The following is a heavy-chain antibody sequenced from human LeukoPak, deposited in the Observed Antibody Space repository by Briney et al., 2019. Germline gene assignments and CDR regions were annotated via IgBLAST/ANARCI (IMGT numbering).Heavy chain of an antibody. CDR2: IKNDGSET. D-gene: IGHD4-17*01. V-gene: IGHV3-7*01. Sequence: GGSLRLSCAVSGFNFRDHWMDWVRQAPGKGLEWVGHIKNDGSETYYLDSLKGRFTISRDNAKNSLYLQMNSLRAEDTAVYYCARDVDYGDYGEPYWYFDLWGRGTLVTVSS. CDR3: ARDVDYGDYGEPYWYFDL. J-gene: IGHJ2*01. CDR1: GFNFRDHW.